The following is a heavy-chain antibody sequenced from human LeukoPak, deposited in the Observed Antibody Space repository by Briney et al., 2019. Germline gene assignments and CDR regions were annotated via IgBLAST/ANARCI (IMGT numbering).Heavy chain of an antibody. CDR3: ARDLLGSHTSYSSGAWDY. D-gene: IGHD3-9*01. CDR2: IIPIFDTA. Sequence: GSSVKVSCKASGGTFSNYAISWVRQAPGQGLEWMGGIIPIFDTADSAQKFQGRLTITADESTSTAYTELSSLRAEDTAVYYCARDLLGSHTSYSSGAWDYWGQGTLVTVSS. J-gene: IGHJ4*02. V-gene: IGHV1-69*01. CDR1: GGTFSNYA.